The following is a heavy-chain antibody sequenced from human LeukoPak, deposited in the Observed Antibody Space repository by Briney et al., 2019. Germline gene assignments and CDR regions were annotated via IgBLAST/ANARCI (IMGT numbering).Heavy chain of an antibody. Sequence: GGSLRLSCVASGFTFNTYDMSWVRQAPGKGLEWVSVISASRGSTYYTDSVKGRFIISRDNSKNTLYLQMNSLRAEDTAVYYCARGTYSGSYREDYWGQGTLVTVSS. CDR1: GFTFNTYD. V-gene: IGHV3-23*01. CDR3: ARGTYSGSYREDY. CDR2: ISASRGST. J-gene: IGHJ4*02. D-gene: IGHD1-26*01.